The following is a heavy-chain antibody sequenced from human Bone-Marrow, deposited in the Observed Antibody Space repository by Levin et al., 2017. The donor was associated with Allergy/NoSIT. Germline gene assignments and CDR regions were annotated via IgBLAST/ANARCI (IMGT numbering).Heavy chain of an antibody. J-gene: IGHJ5*02. D-gene: IGHD3-3*01. CDR3: ARVFIWSGYFIWFDP. CDR1: GGSINTDDYY. Sequence: SQTLSLTCTVSGGSINTDDYYWSWIRQPPGTGLEWIGHIYYTGSTSYNPSLKSRVTISIDTSKNQFSLRLNSVTDADSALYYCARVFIWSGYFIWFDPWGQGTLVTVSS. V-gene: IGHV4-30-4*01. CDR2: IYYTGST.